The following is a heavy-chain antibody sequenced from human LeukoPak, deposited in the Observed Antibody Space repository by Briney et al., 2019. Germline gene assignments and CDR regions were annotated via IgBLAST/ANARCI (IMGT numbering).Heavy chain of an antibody. CDR1: GGSFSGYY. J-gene: IGHJ4*02. V-gene: IGHV4-34*01. Sequence: SETLSLTCAVYGGSFSGYYWSWIRQPPGKGLEWIGEINHSGSTNYNPSLNSRVTISVDTSKNQFSLKLSSVTAADTAVYYCARWSGDSSGYSFDYWGQGTLVTVSS. CDR2: INHSGST. CDR3: ARWSGDSSGYSFDY. D-gene: IGHD3-22*01.